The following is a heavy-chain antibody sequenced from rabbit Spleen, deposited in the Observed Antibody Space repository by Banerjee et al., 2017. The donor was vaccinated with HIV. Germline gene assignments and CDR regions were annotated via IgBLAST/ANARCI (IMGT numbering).Heavy chain of an antibody. Sequence: QEQLEESGGGLVQPEGSLTLACTASGFSFISSYYMCWVRQAPGKGLEWIACIDTGFGGTTYYASWAKGRFTISKTSSTTVTLQMTSLTAADTATYFCARNGAGSNYAFNFWGQGTLVTVS. CDR3: ARNGAGSNYAFNF. J-gene: IGHJ4*01. D-gene: IGHD8-1*01. CDR2: IDTGFGGTT. CDR1: GFSFISSYY. V-gene: IGHV1S45*01.